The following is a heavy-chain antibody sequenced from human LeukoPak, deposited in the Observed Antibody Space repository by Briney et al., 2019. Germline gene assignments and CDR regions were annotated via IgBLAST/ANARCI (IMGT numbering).Heavy chain of an antibody. Sequence: GESLKISCKGSGYSFTSYWIGWVRQMPGKGLEWMGIIYPGDSDTRYSPSFQGQVTISADKSISTAYLQWSSLKASDTAMYYCALPMTTVVTHSAFDIWGQGTMVTVSS. CDR3: ALPMTTVVTHSAFDI. J-gene: IGHJ3*02. CDR1: GYSFTSYW. V-gene: IGHV5-51*01. CDR2: IYPGDSDT. D-gene: IGHD4-23*01.